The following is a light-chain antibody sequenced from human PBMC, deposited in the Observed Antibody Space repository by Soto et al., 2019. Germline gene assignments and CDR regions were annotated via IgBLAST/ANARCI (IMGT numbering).Light chain of an antibody. CDR1: SGDVGTYNL. V-gene: IGLV2-23*02. CDR2: EVN. Sequence: QSALTQPASVSGSPGQSITISCTGTSGDVGTYNLVSWYQQHPGRAPKLIIFEVNKRPSGVSNRLSGSKSGNTASLAISGLQAGDEADYHCCSYAGRSNVVCGGGTKVTVL. J-gene: IGLJ2*01. CDR3: CSYAGRSNVV.